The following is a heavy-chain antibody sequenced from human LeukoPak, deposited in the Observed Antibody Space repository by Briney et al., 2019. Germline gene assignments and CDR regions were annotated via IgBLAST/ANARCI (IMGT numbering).Heavy chain of an antibody. CDR2: IYDSGST. Sequence: PSETLSLTCTVSGGSISSSSYYCGWIRQPPGKGLEWIGSIYDSGSTYYNPSLKSRVTISVDTSKNQFSLKLSSVTAADTAVYYCARQGYSYGYLLDYWGQGTLVTVSS. CDR1: GGSISSSSYY. J-gene: IGHJ4*02. CDR3: ARQGYSYGYLLDY. D-gene: IGHD5-18*01. V-gene: IGHV4-39*01.